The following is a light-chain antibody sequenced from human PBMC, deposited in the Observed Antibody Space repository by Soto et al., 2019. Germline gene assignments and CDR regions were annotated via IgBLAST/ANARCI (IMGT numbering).Light chain of an antibody. CDR2: GAS. CDR1: QSISSTF. J-gene: IGKJ1*01. V-gene: IGKV3-20*01. Sequence: EIVLTQSPGTLSLSPGEGATLSCMASQSISSTFLAWYQHKPGQAPRVLIYGASRRAAGIPDRFSGSGSGTDFTLTISRLEPEDFAVYYCQQYESSWTFGQGTKVEVK. CDR3: QQYESSWT.